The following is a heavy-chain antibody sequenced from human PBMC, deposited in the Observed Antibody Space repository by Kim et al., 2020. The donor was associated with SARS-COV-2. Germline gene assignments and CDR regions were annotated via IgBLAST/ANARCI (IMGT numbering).Heavy chain of an antibody. Sequence: ADSGKGRFTISRDNAKNSLYLQMNSLRAEDTAVYYCARDLIAVAGRGFDYWGQGTLVTVSS. CDR3: ARDLIAVAGRGFDY. J-gene: IGHJ4*02. V-gene: IGHV3-11*05. D-gene: IGHD6-19*01.